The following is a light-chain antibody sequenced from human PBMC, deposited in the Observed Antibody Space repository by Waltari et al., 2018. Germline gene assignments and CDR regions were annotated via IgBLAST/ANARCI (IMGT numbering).Light chain of an antibody. Sequence: QSALTQPASVSGSPGQSITISCTGTSSDIDGYNSLSWYQQHPRKAPQLLIYDVSHRPSGVSNRFSGSKSDNTASLTISGLQAEDEADYYCSSYTRRTTYVFGTGTKVTVL. CDR2: DVS. J-gene: IGLJ1*01. V-gene: IGLV2-14*03. CDR1: SSDIDGYNS. CDR3: SSYTRRTTYV.